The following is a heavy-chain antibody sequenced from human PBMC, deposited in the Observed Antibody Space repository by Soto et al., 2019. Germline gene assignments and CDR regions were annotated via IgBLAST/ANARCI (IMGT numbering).Heavy chain of an antibody. CDR2: IIPTFGTA. CDR3: ARGGICSGGSCYSNNWFDP. CDR1: GGTFSSYA. D-gene: IGHD2-15*01. V-gene: IGHV1-69*06. Sequence: ASVKVSCKASGGTFSSYAISWVRQAPGQGLEWMGGIIPTFGTANYAQKFQGRVTITADKSTSTAYMELSSLRSEDTAVYYCARGGICSGGSCYSNNWFDPWGQGTLVTVSS. J-gene: IGHJ5*02.